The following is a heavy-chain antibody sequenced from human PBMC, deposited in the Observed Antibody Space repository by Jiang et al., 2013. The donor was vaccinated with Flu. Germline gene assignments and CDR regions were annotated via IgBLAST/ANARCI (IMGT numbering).Heavy chain of an antibody. J-gene: IGHJ4*02. V-gene: IGHV1-18*01. CDR2: ISAYNGNT. CDR3: ARDGGGDGYNSYIDY. D-gene: IGHD5-24*01. Sequence: GAEVKKPGASVKVSCKASGYTFTSYGISWVRQAPGQGLEWMGWISAYNGNTNYAQKLQGRVTMTTDTSTSTAYMELSSLRSEDTAVYYCARDGGGDGYNSYIDYWGQGTLVTVSS. CDR1: GYTFTSYG.